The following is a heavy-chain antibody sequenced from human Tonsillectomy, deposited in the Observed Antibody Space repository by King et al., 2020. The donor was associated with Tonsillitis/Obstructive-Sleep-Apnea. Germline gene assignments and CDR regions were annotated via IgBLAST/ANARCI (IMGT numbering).Heavy chain of an antibody. CDR3: AKDKEVGSRYYYMDV. CDR1: GFTFDDYA. CDR2: ISCNSGTI. V-gene: IGHV3-9*01. Sequence: EVQLVESGGGLVQPGRSLRLSCAASGFTFDDYAMHWVRQAPGKGLEWVSGISCNSGTIGYADSVKGRFTISRDNAKKSLYLQMNSLGAEDTALYYCAKDKEVGSRYYYMDVWGKGTTVTVSS. D-gene: IGHD1-26*01. J-gene: IGHJ6*03.